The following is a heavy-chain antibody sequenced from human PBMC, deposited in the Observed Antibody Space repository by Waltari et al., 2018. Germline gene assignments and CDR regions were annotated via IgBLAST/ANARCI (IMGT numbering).Heavy chain of an antibody. CDR1: GGSISSGSYY. V-gene: IGHV4-61*02. CDR3: ANTYGSGGQRGAFDY. J-gene: IGHJ4*02. CDR2: IYTSGRP. D-gene: IGHD3-10*01. Sequence: QVQLQESGPGLVKPSQTLSLTCTVSGGSISSGSYYWSWIRQPAGKGLEWIGRIYTSGRPNSNPSPKSRVTISVDTSKNQFSLKLSSVTAADTAVYYCANTYGSGGQRGAFDYWGQGTLVTVSS.